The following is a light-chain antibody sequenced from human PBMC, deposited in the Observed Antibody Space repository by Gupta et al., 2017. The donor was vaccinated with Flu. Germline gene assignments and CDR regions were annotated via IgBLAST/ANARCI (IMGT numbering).Light chain of an antibody. Sequence: SVAISCTGTHSDVVAFNYVFLYQQHPGKTPKVMIYDVNKRTSGVPDRFSGSKSGSTASLTISGLQAEEEADYYCCSYAGSHTYVFGTGTQVT. J-gene: IGLJ1*01. V-gene: IGLV2-11*03. CDR3: CSYAGSHTYV. CDR1: HSDVVAFNY. CDR2: DVN.